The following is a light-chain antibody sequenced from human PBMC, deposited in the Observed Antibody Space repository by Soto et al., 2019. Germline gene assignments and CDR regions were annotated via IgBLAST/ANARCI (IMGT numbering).Light chain of an antibody. V-gene: IGKV3-20*01. J-gene: IGKJ2*01. CDR2: GAS. CDR1: QSVSSSY. Sequence: EIVLTQSPGTLSLSPGERATLSCRASQSVSSSYLAWYQQKPGQAPRLLIYGASSRATGIPDRVSGSGSGTDFTLTISRLEPEDFAVYYCQQYARPPFAFGQGTKVEIK. CDR3: QQYARPPFA.